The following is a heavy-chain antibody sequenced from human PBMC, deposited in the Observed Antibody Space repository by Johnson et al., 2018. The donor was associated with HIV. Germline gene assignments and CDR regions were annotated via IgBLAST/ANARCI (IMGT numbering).Heavy chain of an antibody. J-gene: IGHJ3*02. CDR3: ANGGAVRPGAFDI. CDR1: GFTFSTYV. Sequence: QVQLVESGGGLVQPGGSLRLSCAASGFTFSTYVMQWVRQAPGKGLEWVAFISYDGSDNNYADSVKGRFTISRDNSENTLYLQMNSLRAEDTAVYYCANGGAVRPGAFDIWGQGTMVTVSS. V-gene: IGHV3-30*18. CDR2: ISYDGSDN. D-gene: IGHD6-6*01.